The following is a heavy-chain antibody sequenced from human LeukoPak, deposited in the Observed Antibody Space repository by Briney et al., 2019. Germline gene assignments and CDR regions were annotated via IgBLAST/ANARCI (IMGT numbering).Heavy chain of an antibody. Sequence: SQTLSLTCTVSGGSISSGDYYWSWIRQPPGKGLEWIGYIYYSGSTYYNPSLKSRVTISVDTSKNQFSPKLSSVTAADTAVYYCARDFDTAAFDYWGQGTLVTVSS. CDR2: IYYSGST. V-gene: IGHV4-30-4*01. CDR1: GGSISSGDYY. J-gene: IGHJ4*02. CDR3: ARDFDTAAFDY.